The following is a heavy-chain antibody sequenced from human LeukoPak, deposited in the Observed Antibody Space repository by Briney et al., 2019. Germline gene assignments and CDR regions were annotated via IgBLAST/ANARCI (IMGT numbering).Heavy chain of an antibody. CDR1: GGSFSGYY. CDR3: AEEGTAMNFRVD. CDR2: INHSGST. J-gene: IGHJ4*02. D-gene: IGHD5-18*01. V-gene: IGHV4-34*01. Sequence: KPSETLSLTCAVYGGSFSGYYWSWIRQPPGKGLEWIGEINHSGSTNYNPSLKSRVTISVDTSKNQFSLKLSSVTAADTAVYYCAEEGTAMNFRVDWGQGTLVTVSS.